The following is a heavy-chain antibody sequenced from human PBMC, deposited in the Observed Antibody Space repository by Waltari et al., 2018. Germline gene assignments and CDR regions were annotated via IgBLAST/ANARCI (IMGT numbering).Heavy chain of an antibody. Sequence: QVQLVQSGAEVKKPWSSVKVSCKASGGTFSSYAIRWLRSAPRQGLEWMGRIIPIFGTANYAQKFQGRVTITADKSTSTAYMELSSLRSEDTAVYYCAREMRDGSAFDIWGQGTMVTVSS. CDR2: IIPIFGTA. CDR1: GGTFSSYA. V-gene: IGHV1-69*08. CDR3: AREMRDGSAFDI. J-gene: IGHJ3*02. D-gene: IGHD1-26*01.